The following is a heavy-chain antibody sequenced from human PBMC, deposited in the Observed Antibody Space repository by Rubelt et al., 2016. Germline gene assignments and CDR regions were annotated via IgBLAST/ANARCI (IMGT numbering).Heavy chain of an antibody. J-gene: IGHJ6*02. Sequence: VQLVESGGGVVQPGGSLRLSCAPSGFTVSSNYMTWVRQAPGRGLEWVSTLYSDGRTFYADAGKGRITISRDNSKNTLYLQLHSLRVEDTAVYYCAKDESYYGIDVWGQGTTVTVSS. CDR1: GFTVSSNY. V-gene: IGHV3-53*01. CDR3: AKDESYYGIDV. CDR2: LYSDGRT.